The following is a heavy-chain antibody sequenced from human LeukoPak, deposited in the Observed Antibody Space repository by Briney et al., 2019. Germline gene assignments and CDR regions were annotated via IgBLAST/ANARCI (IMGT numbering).Heavy chain of an antibody. V-gene: IGHV3-15*01. J-gene: IGHJ4*02. Sequence: SGGSLRLSCAVSGFTFANAWMSWVRQAPGKGPEWVGRIKRKSDGGTIDYAAPVKGRFIISRDESKNTLYLQVNSLKTEDTAVYYCTTGIGTMDHWGQGTLVTVSS. D-gene: IGHD3-10*01. CDR1: GFTFANAW. CDR2: IKRKSDGGTI. CDR3: TTGIGTMDH.